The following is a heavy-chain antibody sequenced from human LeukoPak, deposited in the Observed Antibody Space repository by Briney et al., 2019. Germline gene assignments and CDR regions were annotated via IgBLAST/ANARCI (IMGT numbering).Heavy chain of an antibody. D-gene: IGHD3-22*01. Sequence: PSETLSLTCTVSGGSISGYYWSWIRQPAGKGLEWIGRIYTSGSTNYNPSLKSRVTISVDTSKNQFSLKLSSVTAADTAVYYCARGENYYDNSGYDYWGQGTLVTVSS. CDR2: IYTSGST. V-gene: IGHV4-4*07. CDR1: GGSISGYY. CDR3: ARGENYYDNSGYDY. J-gene: IGHJ4*02.